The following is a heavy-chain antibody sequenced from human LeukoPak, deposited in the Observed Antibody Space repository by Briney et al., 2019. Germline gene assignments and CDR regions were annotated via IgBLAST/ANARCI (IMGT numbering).Heavy chain of an antibody. V-gene: IGHV1-2*02. CDR1: GYSFTGYY. CDR3: AIDGGTGGVLPY. Sequence: ASVKVSCKASGYSFTGYYMHWVRQAPGLGLEWMGWINPNSGVTIYAQKFQGRVTITTDESTSTAYMELSSLRSEDTAVYYCAIDGGTGGVLPYWGQGTLVTVSS. D-gene: IGHD2-15*01. CDR2: INPNSGVT. J-gene: IGHJ4*02.